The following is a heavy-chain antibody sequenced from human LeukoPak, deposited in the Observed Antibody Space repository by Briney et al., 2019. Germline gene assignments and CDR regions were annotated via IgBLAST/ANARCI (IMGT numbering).Heavy chain of an antibody. CDR3: ARDGYGDYAGRYY. CDR1: GYTFTGYY. CDR2: INANSGGT. J-gene: IGHJ4*02. D-gene: IGHD4-17*01. V-gene: IGHV1-2*02. Sequence: ASVKVSCKASGYTFTGYYMHWVRQAPGQGLEWMGWINANSGGTNYAQKFQGRVTMTRDTSISTAYMELSRLRSDDTAVYYCARDGYGDYAGRYYWGQGTLVTVSS.